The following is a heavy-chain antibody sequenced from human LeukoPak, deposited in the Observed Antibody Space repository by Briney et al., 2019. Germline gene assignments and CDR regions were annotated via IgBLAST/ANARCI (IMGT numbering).Heavy chain of an antibody. CDR3: TREREGSYYAFES. J-gene: IGHJ4*02. D-gene: IGHD1-26*01. CDR1: GFSLSDYS. Sequence: GGSLSLSCAASGFSLSDYSISWIRQSPGRGPEWISYVMFGRGSTNYADSVKGRFTISRDNAKNSVALQLDGPRADDAAVYCCTREREGSYYAFESWGQGTLVTVSS. V-gene: IGHV3-11*05. CDR2: VMFGRGST.